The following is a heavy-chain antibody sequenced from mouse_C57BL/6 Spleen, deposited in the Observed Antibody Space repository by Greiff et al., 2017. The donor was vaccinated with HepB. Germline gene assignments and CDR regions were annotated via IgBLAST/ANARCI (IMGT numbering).Heavy chain of an antibody. CDR3: ARGVSNSGGYFDY. Sequence: VQLQQSGPELVKPGASVKISCKASGYAFSSSWMNWVKQRPGKGLEWIGRIYPGDGDTNYNGKFKGKATLTADKSSSTAYMQLSSLTSEDSAVYFCARGVSNSGGYFDYWCQGTTLTVSS. CDR1: GYAFSSSW. J-gene: IGHJ2*01. D-gene: IGHD2-5*01. CDR2: IYPGDGDT. V-gene: IGHV1-82*01.